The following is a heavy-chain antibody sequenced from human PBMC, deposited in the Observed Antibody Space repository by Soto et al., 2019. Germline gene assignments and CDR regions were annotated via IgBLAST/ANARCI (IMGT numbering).Heavy chain of an antibody. CDR2: IVVCSGNT. Sequence: SVKVSCKDSGFKIISSAVKRVRQARGQRPEWIGWIVVCSGNTKYAHKFHERVTITKDKSTNTADIGLRRLSSEDTELYHSAAEYSERYFYVLDFWGQGTLVTVS. CDR1: GFKIISSA. D-gene: IGHD1-26*01. CDR3: AAEYSERYFYVLDF. J-gene: IGHJ4*02. V-gene: IGHV1-58*01.